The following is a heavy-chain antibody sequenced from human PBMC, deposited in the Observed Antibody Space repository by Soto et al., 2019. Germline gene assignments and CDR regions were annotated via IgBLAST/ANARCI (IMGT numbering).Heavy chain of an antibody. CDR2: IDPSDSYT. V-gene: IGHV5-10-1*01. D-gene: IGHD2-2*01. CDR1: GYSFTSYW. Sequence: PGESLKISCKGSGYSFTSYWISWVRQMPGKGLEWMGRIDPSDSYTNYSPSLQGHVTISADKSISTAYLQWSSLKASDTAMYYCATLGVIVVVPAPLDVWGQGTTVTVSS. CDR3: ATLGVIVVVPAPLDV. J-gene: IGHJ6*02.